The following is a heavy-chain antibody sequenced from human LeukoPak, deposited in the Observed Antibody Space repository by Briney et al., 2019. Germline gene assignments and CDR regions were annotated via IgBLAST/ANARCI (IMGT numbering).Heavy chain of an antibody. CDR2: IHHRGTT. D-gene: IGHD3-3*01. CDR1: GYSISSGYY. J-gene: IGHJ4*02. CDR3: ARRGDDFWSGYHIDY. V-gene: IGHV4-38-2*01. Sequence: SETLSLTCGVSGYSISSGYYWGWIRQPPGKGLEWIGSIHHRGTTYYNPSIKSRVTISVDTSKNQFSLKLSSVTAADTAVYYCARRGDDFWSGYHIDYWGQGTLVTVSS.